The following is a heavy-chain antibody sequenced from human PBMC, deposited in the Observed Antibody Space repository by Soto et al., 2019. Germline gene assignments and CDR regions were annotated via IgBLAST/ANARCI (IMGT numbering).Heavy chain of an antibody. CDR1: GYTFTSYG. D-gene: IGHD2-15*01. CDR3: ARARVGYTVRSAFDV. V-gene: IGHV1-18*01. J-gene: IGHJ3*01. Sequence: ASVKVSCKASGYTFTSYGISWVRQAPGQGLEWMGWISAYDGNTNYAQKLQGRVTMTGDTSTSTVYMELRSLRSEDTAGYYCARARVGYTVRSAFDVRAQGAMVPVSS. CDR2: ISAYDGNT.